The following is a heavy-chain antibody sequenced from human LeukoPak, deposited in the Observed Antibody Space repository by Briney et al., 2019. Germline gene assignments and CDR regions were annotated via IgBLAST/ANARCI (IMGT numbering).Heavy chain of an antibody. CDR3: ARGRPRGAVAGKGHYFDY. V-gene: IGHV4-34*01. D-gene: IGHD6-19*01. CDR2: INHSGST. J-gene: IGHJ4*02. CDR1: GGSFSGYY. Sequence: PSETLSLTCAVYGGSFSGYYWSWIRQPPGKGLEWTGEINHSGSTNYNPSLKSRVTISVDTSKNQFSLKLSSVTAADTAVYYCARGRPRGAVAGKGHYFDYWGQGTLVTVSS.